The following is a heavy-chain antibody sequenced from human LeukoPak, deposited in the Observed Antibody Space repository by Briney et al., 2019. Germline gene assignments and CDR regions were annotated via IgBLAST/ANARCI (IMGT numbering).Heavy chain of an antibody. D-gene: IGHD3-10*01. Sequence: GGSLRLSCAASGFTFSSYSMNWVRQAPGKGLEWVSSISSSSSYIYYADSVKGRFTISRDNAKNSLYLQMDSRRAEDTAVYYCARFYYYGSGSYSGVDYWGQGTLVTVSS. J-gene: IGHJ4*02. CDR1: GFTFSSYS. V-gene: IGHV3-21*01. CDR2: ISSSSSYI. CDR3: ARFYYYGSGSYSGVDY.